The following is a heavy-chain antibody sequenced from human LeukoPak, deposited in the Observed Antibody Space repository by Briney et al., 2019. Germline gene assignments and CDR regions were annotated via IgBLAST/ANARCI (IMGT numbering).Heavy chain of an antibody. D-gene: IGHD5-12*01. CDR1: GFTFRSYA. Sequence: GGSLRLSCAASGFTFRSYAMSWVRQAPGKGLEWVSIIFSSGYTYYADSVKGRFTISRGNSKNTLDLQMNSLRAEDMAVYYCARVSGAGYALADWGQGTLVTVSS. CDR3: ARVSGAGYALAD. J-gene: IGHJ4*02. CDR2: IFSSGYT. V-gene: IGHV3-66*01.